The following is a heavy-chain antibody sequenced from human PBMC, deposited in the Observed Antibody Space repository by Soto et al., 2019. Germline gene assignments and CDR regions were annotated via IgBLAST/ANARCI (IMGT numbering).Heavy chain of an antibody. J-gene: IGHJ4*02. CDR2: ISGSGATT. CDR3: AKDHGGDYGDPLYFFDY. CDR1: GFSFSSYA. V-gene: IGHV3-23*01. D-gene: IGHD4-17*01. Sequence: DVQLLESGGGLVQPGGSLRLSCAASGFSFSSYAMSWVRQAPGTGLEWVSVISGSGATTFYRESVKGRFTISRDNSKNMVYLQLNSLRAEDTALYYCAKDHGGDYGDPLYFFDYWGQGALVIVSS.